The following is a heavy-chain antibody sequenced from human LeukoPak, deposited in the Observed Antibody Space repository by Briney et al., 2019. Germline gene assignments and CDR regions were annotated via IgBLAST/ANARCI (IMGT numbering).Heavy chain of an antibody. CDR1: GLTVSSEY. CDR2: IYGAGAT. V-gene: IGHV3-53*01. J-gene: IGHJ4*02. Sequence: GGSLRLSCAAYGLTVSSEYLAWVRQAPGKGLEWISVIYGAGATYYTDSVEGRFTISRDTYNNALYLQMNSLRVEDTAVYHCARLLPASRHYFDYWGRGTPVTVSS. D-gene: IGHD6-6*01. CDR3: ARLLPASRHYFDY.